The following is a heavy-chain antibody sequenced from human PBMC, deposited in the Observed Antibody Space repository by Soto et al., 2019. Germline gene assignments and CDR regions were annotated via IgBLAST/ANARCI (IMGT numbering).Heavy chain of an antibody. D-gene: IGHD3-9*01. Sequence: PGEPLKISCKGSGYSFTSYWIGWVRQMPGKGLEWMEIIYPGDSDTRYSPSFQRQVTISADKSISTAYLQWSSLKASDTAMYYCARHGVGDILTGQPDYWGQGTLVTVSS. CDR2: IYPGDSDT. CDR1: GYSFTSYW. J-gene: IGHJ4*02. V-gene: IGHV5-51*01. CDR3: ARHGVGDILTGQPDY.